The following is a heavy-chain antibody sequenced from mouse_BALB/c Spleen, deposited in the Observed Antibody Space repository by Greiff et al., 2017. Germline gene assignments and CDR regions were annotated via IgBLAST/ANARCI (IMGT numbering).Heavy chain of an antibody. Sequence: QVQLQQSGAELVKPGASVKLSCKASGYTFTSYWMHWVKQRPGQGLEWIGEINPSNGRTNYNEKFKSKATLTVDKSSSTAYMQLSSLTSEDSAVYYCARFPYYGNKGFAYWGQGTLVTVSA. CDR1: GYTFTSYW. J-gene: IGHJ3*01. CDR3: ARFPYYGNKGFAY. V-gene: IGHV1S81*02. D-gene: IGHD2-10*01. CDR2: INPSNGRT.